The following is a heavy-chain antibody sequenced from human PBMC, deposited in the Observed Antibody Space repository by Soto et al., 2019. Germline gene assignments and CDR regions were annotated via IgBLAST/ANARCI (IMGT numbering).Heavy chain of an antibody. CDR3: AISFMVPVDYFDS. Sequence: QVQLQESGPGLVKPSETLSLTCTVSGAAIDSHYWSWIRQPPGKGLEWIGQVFYSGSTNYNPSLKSRVTISINTSTKQLSLKLTSVSAADTAVYYCAISFMVPVDYFDSWGQGTLVTVSS. CDR2: VFYSGST. CDR1: GAAIDSHY. V-gene: IGHV4-59*11. D-gene: IGHD3-10*01. J-gene: IGHJ4*02.